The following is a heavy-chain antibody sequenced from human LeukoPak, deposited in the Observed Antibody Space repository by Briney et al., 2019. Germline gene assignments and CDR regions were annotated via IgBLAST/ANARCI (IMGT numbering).Heavy chain of an antibody. V-gene: IGHV1-2*02. CDR2: LNPNSGGT. CDR1: GYTFIGHY. Sequence: ASVKVSCKASGYTFIGHYMHWVRQAPGQGLEWMGWLNPNSGGTNYAQKFQGRVTMTRDTSISTAYMELSRLRSDDTAVYHCARDRVNIVATTHYYYYGMDVWGQGTTVTVSS. J-gene: IGHJ6*02. CDR3: ARDRVNIVATTHYYYYGMDV. D-gene: IGHD5-12*01.